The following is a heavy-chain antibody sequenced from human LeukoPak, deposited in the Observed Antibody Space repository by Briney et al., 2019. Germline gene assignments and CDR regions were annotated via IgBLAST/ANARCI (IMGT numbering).Heavy chain of an antibody. V-gene: IGHV3-33*08. CDR3: ATVAMEDWYFDL. CDR2: IWYDGSNK. CDR1: GFTFSSYG. D-gene: IGHD5-18*01. Sequence: PGGSLRLSCAASGFTFSSYGMHWVRQAPGKGLEWVAVIWYDGSNKYYADSVKGRFTISRDNAKNSLYLQMSSLRDEDTAVYYCATVAMEDWYFDLWGRGTLVTVSS. J-gene: IGHJ2*01.